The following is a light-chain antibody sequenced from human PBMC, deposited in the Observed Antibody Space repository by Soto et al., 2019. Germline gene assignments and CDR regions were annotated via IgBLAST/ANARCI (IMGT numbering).Light chain of an antibody. J-gene: IGLJ1*01. CDR2: SNN. CDR1: SSNIGSNY. V-gene: IGLV1-47*02. Sequence: QSVLTQEPSASGTPGQRVTISCSGSSSNIGSNYVYWYQHLPGTAPKLLIYSNNQRPSGVPDRFSGSKSGTSASLAITGLQAEDEADYYCQSYDSSLSGYVFGTGTKLTVL. CDR3: QSYDSSLSGYV.